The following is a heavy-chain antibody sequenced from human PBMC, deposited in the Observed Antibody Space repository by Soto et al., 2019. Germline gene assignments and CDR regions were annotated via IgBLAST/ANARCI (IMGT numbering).Heavy chain of an antibody. J-gene: IGHJ6*02. CDR2: TSYDGSNT. D-gene: IGHD5-12*01. V-gene: IGHV3-30*01. CDR3: ARDGNSGYDWDYYYGMDV. Sequence: PGGSLRLSCAASEFTFSSHWMSWVRQAPGKGLEWVAVTSYDGSNTYYADSVKGRFTISRDNSKNTLYLHMNSLRAEDTAVYYCARDGNSGYDWDYYYGMDVWGQGTTVTVSS. CDR1: EFTFSSHW.